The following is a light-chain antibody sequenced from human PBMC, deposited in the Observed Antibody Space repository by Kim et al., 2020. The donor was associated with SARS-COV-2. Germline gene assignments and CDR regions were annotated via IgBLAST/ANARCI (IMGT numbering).Light chain of an antibody. CDR1: SLRSYY. J-gene: IGLJ1*01. Sequence: SSELTQDPAVSVALGQTVRITCQGDSLRSYYASWYQQKPGQAPVLVIYGKNNRPSGIPDRFSGSSSGNTASLTITGAQAEEEADYYCNSRDSSGNPVFGT. CDR3: NSRDSSGNPV. CDR2: GKN. V-gene: IGLV3-19*01.